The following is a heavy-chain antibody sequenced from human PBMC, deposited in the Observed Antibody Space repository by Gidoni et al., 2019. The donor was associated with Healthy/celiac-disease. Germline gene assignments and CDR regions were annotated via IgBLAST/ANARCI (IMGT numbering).Heavy chain of an antibody. CDR1: GFTFSSYG. D-gene: IGHD6-13*01. J-gene: IGHJ4*02. Sequence: QVQLVESGGGVVQPGRSLRLSCAASGFTFSSYGMHWVRQAPGKGLELVAVISYDGSNKYYADSVKGRFTIFRDNSKNTLYLQMNSLRAEDTAVYYCAKVSFFSSSPEDYWGQGTLVTVSS. CDR2: ISYDGSNK. V-gene: IGHV3-30*18. CDR3: AKVSFFSSSPEDY.